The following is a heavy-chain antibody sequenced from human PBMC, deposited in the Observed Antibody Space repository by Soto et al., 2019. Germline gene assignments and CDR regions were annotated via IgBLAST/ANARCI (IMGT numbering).Heavy chain of an antibody. D-gene: IGHD4-17*01. Sequence: EVQPVESGGDLVQPGGSLRLSCAASGFTFSSYWMHWVRQAPGKGLVWVSRINPDGSRTSYADSVKGRFTISRDNAKNTLYLQMNSLGAEDTAVYYCARVAVTTYYFDYWGQGTLVTVSS. CDR1: GFTFSSYW. CDR3: ARVAVTTYYFDY. CDR2: INPDGSRT. V-gene: IGHV3-74*01. J-gene: IGHJ4*02.